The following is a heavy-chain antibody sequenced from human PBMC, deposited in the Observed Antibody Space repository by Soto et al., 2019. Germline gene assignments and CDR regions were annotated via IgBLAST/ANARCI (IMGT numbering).Heavy chain of an antibody. CDR3: AKRDYSDSSGHSYLDS. V-gene: IGHV3-23*01. CDR2: MTGRAEYI. D-gene: IGHD3-22*01. Sequence: GGSLRLSCVASGFTFSDYAMSWVRQAPGKGLEWVSSMTGRAEYIYYAASVKGRFTISRDNSKNTLYLQMNSLRAEDTAVYYCAKRDYSDSSGHSYLDSWGQGTLVNVSS. J-gene: IGHJ4*02. CDR1: GFTFSDYA.